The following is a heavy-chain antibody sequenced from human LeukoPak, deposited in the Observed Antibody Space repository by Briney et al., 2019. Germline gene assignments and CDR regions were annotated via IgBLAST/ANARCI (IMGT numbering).Heavy chain of an antibody. J-gene: IGHJ5*02. V-gene: IGHV5-51*01. Sequence: GESLKISCKGSGYSFTSYWIGWVRQMPGKGLEWMGIIYPGDSDTRYSPSFQGQVTISADKSISTAYLQWSSLKASDTAMYYCARLFAGFGELPACFDPWGQGTLVTVSS. CDR3: ARLFAGFGELPACFDP. D-gene: IGHD3-10*01. CDR2: IYPGDSDT. CDR1: GYSFTSYW.